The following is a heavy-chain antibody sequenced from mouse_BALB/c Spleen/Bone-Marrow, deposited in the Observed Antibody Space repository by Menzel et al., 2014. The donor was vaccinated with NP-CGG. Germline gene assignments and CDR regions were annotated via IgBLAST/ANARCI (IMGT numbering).Heavy chain of an antibody. CDR1: GFNIKDTY. CDR2: IDPANGNT. Sequence: EVQLQQSGAELVKPGASVKLSCTASGFNIKDTYMHWVKQRPEQGLEWIGRIDPANGNTKYDPKFQGKATITADTSSNTAYLQLSSLTSEDTAVYYCASYYGSSYYFDYWGQGTALTVSS. V-gene: IGHV14-3*02. CDR3: ASYYGSSYYFDY. J-gene: IGHJ2*01. D-gene: IGHD1-1*01.